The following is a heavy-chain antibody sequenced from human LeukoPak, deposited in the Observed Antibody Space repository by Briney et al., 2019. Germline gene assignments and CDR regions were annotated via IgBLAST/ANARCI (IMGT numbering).Heavy chain of an antibody. J-gene: IGHJ4*02. CDR1: GFTFSTYW. D-gene: IGHD1-1*01. V-gene: IGHV3-7*04. CDR2: IKEDGSAT. CDR3: ARDSPGYLAYDS. Sequence: QAGGSLRLSCAAFGFTFSTYWMTWVRQAPGKGPEWVANIKEDGSATYYVDSVKGRFTISRDNAKKSLYLQMNSLRAEDTAVYYCARDSPGYLAYDSWGQGTLVTVSS.